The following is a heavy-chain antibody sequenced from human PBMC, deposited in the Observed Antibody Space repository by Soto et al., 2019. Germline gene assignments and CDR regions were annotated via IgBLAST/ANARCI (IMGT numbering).Heavy chain of an antibody. V-gene: IGHV4-34*09. CDR3: ARGGYYYENSGQNAYDY. J-gene: IGHJ4*01. D-gene: IGHD3-22*01. CDR1: GGSFTDYY. Sequence: SETLSLTCAVYGGSFTDYYWSWIRQPPGKGLEWIGYIYYGGSTYYNPSLKSRATISGDTSKNQFSLKLSSVTAADTAVYYCARGGYYYENSGQNAYDYWGQGILVTVSS. CDR2: IYYGGST.